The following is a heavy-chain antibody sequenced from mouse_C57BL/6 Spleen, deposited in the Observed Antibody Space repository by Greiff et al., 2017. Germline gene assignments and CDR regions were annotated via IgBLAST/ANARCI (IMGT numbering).Heavy chain of an antibody. Sequence: QVQLKQSGPELVKPGASVKISCKASGYAFSSSWMNWVKQRPGKGLEWIGRIYPGDGDTNYNGKFKGKATLTADKSSSTAYMQLSSLTSEDSAVYFCARREEYYGSSPSFDYWGQGTTLTVSS. D-gene: IGHD1-1*01. J-gene: IGHJ2*01. CDR1: GYAFSSSW. CDR2: IYPGDGDT. CDR3: ARREEYYGSSPSFDY. V-gene: IGHV1-82*01.